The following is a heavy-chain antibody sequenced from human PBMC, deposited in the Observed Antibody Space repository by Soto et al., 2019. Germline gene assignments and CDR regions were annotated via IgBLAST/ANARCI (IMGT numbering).Heavy chain of an antibody. Sequence: EVQLVESGGGLVQPGGSVRLSCAASGCVFRMYWMHWVRQAQGKGLEWVSRISDDGSTIHYADSVKGRFSISRDNAQNNLFLEMTALRDDDTAVYYCVRGPRPSSVGTGAFWGQGSPVTVSS. J-gene: IGHJ4*02. D-gene: IGHD3-10*01. CDR2: ISDDGSTI. CDR1: GCVFRMYW. CDR3: VRGPRPSSVGTGAF. V-gene: IGHV3-74*01.